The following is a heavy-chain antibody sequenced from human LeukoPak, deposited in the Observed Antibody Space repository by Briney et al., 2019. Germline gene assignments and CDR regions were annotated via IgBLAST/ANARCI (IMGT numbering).Heavy chain of an antibody. CDR2: IYYRGSS. CDR1: GGSMSSGHNF. J-gene: IGHJ4*02. Sequence: SETLSLTCTVSGGSMSSGHNFWGWIRRPPGKGLEWIGTIYYRGSSYYNPSHKSRVIMSVDPSRNQFSLKLSSVSAADTAVYYCASSRGYTNSWADYWGQGTLVTVSS. V-gene: IGHV4-39*01. D-gene: IGHD5-18*01. CDR3: ASSRGYTNSWADY.